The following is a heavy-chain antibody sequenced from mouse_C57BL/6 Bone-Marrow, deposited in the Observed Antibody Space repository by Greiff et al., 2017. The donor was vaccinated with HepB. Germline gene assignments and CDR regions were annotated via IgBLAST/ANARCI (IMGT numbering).Heavy chain of an antibody. Sequence: EVQRVESGGGLVKPGGSLKLSCAASGFTFSSYAMSWVRQTPEKRLEWVATISDGGSYTYYPDNVKGRFTISRENAKNNLYLQMSHLKSEDTAMYYCARGYYGSSYWYFDVWGTGTTVTVSS. CDR3: ARGYYGSSYWYFDV. CDR2: ISDGGSYT. V-gene: IGHV5-4*01. J-gene: IGHJ1*03. CDR1: GFTFSSYA. D-gene: IGHD1-1*01.